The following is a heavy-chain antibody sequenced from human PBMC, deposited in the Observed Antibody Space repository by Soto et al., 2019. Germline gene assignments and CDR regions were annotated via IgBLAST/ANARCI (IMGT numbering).Heavy chain of an antibody. V-gene: IGHV4-59*01. Sequence: SETLSLTCTVSGGSISSYYWSWIRQPPGKGLEWIGYIYYSGSTNYNPSLKSRVTISVDTSKNQFSLKLSSVTAADTAVYYCARVGSSGHYSLFDYWGQGTLVTVSS. CDR1: GGSISSYY. D-gene: IGHD3-22*01. CDR2: IYYSGST. J-gene: IGHJ4*02. CDR3: ARVGSSGHYSLFDY.